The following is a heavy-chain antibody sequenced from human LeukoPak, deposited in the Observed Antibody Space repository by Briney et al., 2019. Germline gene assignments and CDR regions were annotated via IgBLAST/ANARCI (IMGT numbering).Heavy chain of an antibody. D-gene: IGHD5-24*01. CDR3: ALSRDGYNHQRFDY. CDR2: IYSGGGT. Sequence: GGSLRLSCAASGFIVSSNYMSWVRQAPGKGLEWVSLIYSGGGTFYADSMKGRFTISRDNSKNTLYLQMNSLRAEDTAVYYCALSRDGYNHQRFDYWGQGTLVTVSS. J-gene: IGHJ4*02. V-gene: IGHV3-66*01. CDR1: GFIVSSNY.